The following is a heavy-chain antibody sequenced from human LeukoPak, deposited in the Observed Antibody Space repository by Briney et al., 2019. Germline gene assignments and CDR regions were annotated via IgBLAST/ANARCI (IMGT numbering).Heavy chain of an antibody. CDR1: GFTFSDYY. J-gene: IGHJ6*02. Sequence: GGSLRLSCAASGFTFSDYYMSWIRQAPGKGLEWVSYISSSGSTIYYADSVKGRFTISRDNAKNSLYLQMNSLRAEDTAVYYCASWLTYYDFWSGYYTKDYYYGMDVWGQGTTVTVSS. V-gene: IGHV3-11*04. CDR3: ASWLTYYDFWSGYYTKDYYYGMDV. D-gene: IGHD3-3*01. CDR2: ISSSGSTI.